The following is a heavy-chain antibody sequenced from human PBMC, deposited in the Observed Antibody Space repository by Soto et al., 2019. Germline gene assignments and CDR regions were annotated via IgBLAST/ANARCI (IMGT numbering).Heavy chain of an antibody. D-gene: IGHD6-6*01. V-gene: IGHV4-39*01. CDR2: IYYSGST. Sequence: SETLSLTCTVSGGSISSSSYYWGWIRQPPGKGLEWIGSIYYSGSTYYNPSLKSRVTISVDTSKNQFSLKLSSMTAADTAVYYCARQGNIAARPSWFDPWGQGTLVTVSS. J-gene: IGHJ5*02. CDR3: ARQGNIAARPSWFDP. CDR1: GGSISSSSYY.